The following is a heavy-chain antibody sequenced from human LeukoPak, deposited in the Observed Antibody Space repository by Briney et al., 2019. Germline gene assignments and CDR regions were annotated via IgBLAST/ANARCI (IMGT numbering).Heavy chain of an antibody. V-gene: IGHV1-2*02. CDR2: INPNSGGT. D-gene: IGHD2-2*01. CDR1: GYTFTGYY. J-gene: IGHJ4*02. Sequence: ASVKVSCKASGYTFTGYYMHWVRQAPGQGLEWMGCINPNSGGTNYAQKFQGRVTMTRDTSISTAYMELSRLRSDDTAVYYCARGGVQDIVVVPAANGIDYWGQGTLVTVSS. CDR3: ARGGVQDIVVVPAANGIDY.